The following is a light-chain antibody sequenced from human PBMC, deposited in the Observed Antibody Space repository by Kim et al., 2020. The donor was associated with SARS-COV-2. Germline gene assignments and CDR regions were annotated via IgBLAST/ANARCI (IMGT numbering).Light chain of an antibody. Sequence: EIVLTQSPGPLSLSPGERATLSCRASQSVNSKYLAWYQQKPGQAPRLLIYGASTRATGIPDRFSGSGSGTDFTLTISRLEPEDYAVYYCQHYGSSPYTFGQGTKLEI. CDR1: QSVNSKY. CDR2: GAS. CDR3: QHYGSSPYT. V-gene: IGKV3-20*01. J-gene: IGKJ2*01.